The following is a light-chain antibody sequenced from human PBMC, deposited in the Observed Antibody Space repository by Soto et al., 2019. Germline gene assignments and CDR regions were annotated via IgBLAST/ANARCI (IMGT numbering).Light chain of an antibody. V-gene: IGLV1-44*01. Sequence: QLVLTQPPSASGTPGQSVSISCSGSTSNIGSNTVTWYQQLPGTAPQLLIYSDNQWPSGVPDRFSGSKSGTSASLAISGLQSEDEADYYCATWDDSLHGVVFGGGTKLTVL. J-gene: IGLJ2*01. CDR1: TSNIGSNT. CDR3: ATWDDSLHGVV. CDR2: SDN.